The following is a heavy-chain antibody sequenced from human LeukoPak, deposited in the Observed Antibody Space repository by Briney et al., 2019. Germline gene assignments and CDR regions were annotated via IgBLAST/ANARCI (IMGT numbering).Heavy chain of an antibody. CDR3: VRDSDSVARGYFDH. D-gene: IGHD2-2*01. CDR2: ISYDGTNI. V-gene: IGHV3-30-3*01. Sequence: GRSPRLSCAASGFTFSSHSMHWVRQAPGKGLEWVAVISYDGTNIHYADSVKGRFTISRDNSKNTLYLQMNSLRPEDTAVYYCVRDSDSVARGYFDHWGQGTLVTVSS. CDR1: GFTFSSHS. J-gene: IGHJ4*02.